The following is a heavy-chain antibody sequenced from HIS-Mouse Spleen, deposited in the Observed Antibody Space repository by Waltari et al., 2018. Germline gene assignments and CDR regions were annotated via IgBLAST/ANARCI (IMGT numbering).Heavy chain of an antibody. Sequence: QVQLVQSGAEVKKPGASVKVSCKASGYNFTGHNMHGLREATGQGLEWMGWINPNSGGTNYAQKFQGRVTMTRDTSISTAYMELSRLRSDDTAVYYCASSVRYYFDYWGQGTLVTVSS. CDR1: GYNFTGHN. D-gene: IGHD3-10*01. J-gene: IGHJ4*02. CDR3: ASSVRYYFDY. CDR2: INPNSGGT. V-gene: IGHV1-2*02.